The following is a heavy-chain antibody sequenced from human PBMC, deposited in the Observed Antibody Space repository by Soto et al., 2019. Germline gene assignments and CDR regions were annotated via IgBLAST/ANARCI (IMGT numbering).Heavy chain of an antibody. CDR1: GFTFSNYA. V-gene: IGHV3-30-3*01. J-gene: IGHJ4*02. CDR2: VSYDGSKQ. CDR3: ARDRVYYYDNSGYYNCDY. Sequence: QVQLVESGGGVVQPGRSLRVSCAASGFTFSNYAMHWVRQAPGKGLEWVAVVSYDGSKQFYADSVEGRFTISRDSSKSTLYLQMDNLTDEDTAVYCCARDRVYYYDNSGYYNCDYWGQGTLVTVSS. D-gene: IGHD3-22*01.